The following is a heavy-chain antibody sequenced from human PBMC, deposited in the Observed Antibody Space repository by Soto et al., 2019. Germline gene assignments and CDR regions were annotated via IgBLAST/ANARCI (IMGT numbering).Heavy chain of an antibody. CDR3: AKTAKYYDILTGYLDS. D-gene: IGHD3-9*01. CDR1: GFTVSSNY. CDR2: IYSGGST. J-gene: IGHJ4*02. V-gene: IGHV3-53*04. Sequence: ESGGGLVQPGGSLRLSCAASGFTVSSNYMSWVRQAPGKGLEWVSLIYSGGSTYSADSVKGRFTISRHNSKNTLYLQMSSLRAEDTAVYYCAKTAKYYDILTGYLDSWGQGTLVTVSS.